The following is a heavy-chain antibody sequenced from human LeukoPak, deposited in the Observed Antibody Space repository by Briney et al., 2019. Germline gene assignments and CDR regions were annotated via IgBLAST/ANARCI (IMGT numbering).Heavy chain of an antibody. CDR2: IFPHDSDA. CDR1: GFRLTSYW. V-gene: IGHV5-51*01. J-gene: IGHJ4*02. Sequence: GESLKIFRKSSGFRLTSYWIGWVRQMSGKGLEWMGIIFPHDSDARYSPSFQGPVTISADKSISTAYLQWNSLKASDTAMYYCARSGLLDYWGQGTLVTVSS. CDR3: ARSGLLDY. D-gene: IGHD3/OR15-3a*01.